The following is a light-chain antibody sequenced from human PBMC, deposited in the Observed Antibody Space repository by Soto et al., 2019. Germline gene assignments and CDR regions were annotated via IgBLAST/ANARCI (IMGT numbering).Light chain of an antibody. V-gene: IGKV3-11*01. CDR2: DTS. J-gene: IGKJ4*01. CDR1: QSVENY. CDR3: HQRYIWPPLT. Sequence: EIVLTQSPATLSLSPGERATLSCRASQSVENYLAWFQQKRGQAPRLLIYDTSNRAAGIPDWFSGSGSGTDFTLTISSLEPEDFAVYYCHQRYIWPPLTFGGGTKVEIK.